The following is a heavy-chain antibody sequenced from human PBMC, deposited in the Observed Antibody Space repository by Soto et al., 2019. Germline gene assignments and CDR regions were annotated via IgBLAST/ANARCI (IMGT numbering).Heavy chain of an antibody. J-gene: IGHJ6*03. D-gene: IGHD6-13*01. V-gene: IGHV4-59*01. Sequence: SETLSLTCTVSGGSISSYYWSWIRQPPGKGLEWIGYIYYSVTTNYNPSLKSRVTISVDTSKNQFSLKLSSVTAADTAVYYCARDRSSWSLSAYYYYMDVWGQGTTVTVSS. CDR1: GGSISSYY. CDR2: IYYSVTT. CDR3: ARDRSSWSLSAYYYYMDV.